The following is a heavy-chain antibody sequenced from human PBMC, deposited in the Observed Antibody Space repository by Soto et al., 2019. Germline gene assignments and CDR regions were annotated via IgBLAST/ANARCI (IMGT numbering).Heavy chain of an antibody. CDR2: IYWDDGK. J-gene: IGHJ1*01. CDR3: AHSPAPRVYFQH. V-gene: IGHV2-5*02. CDR1: GFSLNTGGVT. D-gene: IGHD3-10*01. Sequence: SGPTLVNPTQPLTLTCFFSGFSLNTGGVTVGWIRQPPGKALEWVALIYWDDGKRYSPSLKSRLTITKETSRNQVVLTMTNVDPEDTATYFCAHSPAPRVYFQHWGEGTLVTVSS.